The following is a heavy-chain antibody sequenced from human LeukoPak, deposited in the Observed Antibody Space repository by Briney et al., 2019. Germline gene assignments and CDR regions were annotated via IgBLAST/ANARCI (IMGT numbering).Heavy chain of an antibody. J-gene: IGHJ5*02. Sequence: GASVKVSCKASGYTFTSYGISWVRQAPGQGLEWMGWISAYSGNTNYAQKLQGRVTMTTDTSTSTAYMELRSLRSDDTAVYYCARDLIHDILTGYYNGGLNWFDPWGQGTLVTVSS. CDR2: ISAYSGNT. CDR3: ARDLIHDILTGYYNGGLNWFDP. V-gene: IGHV1-18*01. CDR1: GYTFTSYG. D-gene: IGHD3-9*01.